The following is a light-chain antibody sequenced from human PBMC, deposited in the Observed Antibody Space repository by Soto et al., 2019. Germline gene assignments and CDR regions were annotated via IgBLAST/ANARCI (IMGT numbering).Light chain of an antibody. V-gene: IGKV1-27*01. CDR3: QRCYNETFT. CDR1: QGIKNY. CDR2: AAS. J-gene: IGKJ4*01. Sequence: DIQVTQYPSSLSASVGDRVTITCRASQGIKNYLAWYQQKPGEIPKLLIYAASTLESGIPPRFSGSGSGTDFTLTINNLQPEDVATYSCQRCYNETFTFGGGNKV.